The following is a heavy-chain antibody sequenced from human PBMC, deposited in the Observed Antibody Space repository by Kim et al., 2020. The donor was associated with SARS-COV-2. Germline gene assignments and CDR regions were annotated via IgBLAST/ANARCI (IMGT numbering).Heavy chain of an antibody. Sequence: PGRVTMTRDTSTSTVYMELSSLRSEDTAVYYCARSDIVVVVAAHYYGMDVWGQGTTVTVSS. V-gene: IGHV1-46*01. D-gene: IGHD2-15*01. CDR3: ARSDIVVVVAAHYYGMDV. J-gene: IGHJ6*02.